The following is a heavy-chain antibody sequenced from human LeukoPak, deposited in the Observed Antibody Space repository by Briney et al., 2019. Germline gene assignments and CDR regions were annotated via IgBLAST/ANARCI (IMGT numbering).Heavy chain of an antibody. CDR3: TRVAGSGSVD. CDR2: INSNASTT. D-gene: IGHD1-26*01. CDR1: GFTFSSYG. J-gene: IGHJ4*02. Sequence: PGGSLRLSCTASGFTFSSYGIHWVRQAPGKGLVWVSRINSNASTTSYADSVKGRFTISRDNAKNTLHLQMNSLRAEDTAVYYCTRVAGSGSVDWGQGTLVTVSS. V-gene: IGHV3-74*01.